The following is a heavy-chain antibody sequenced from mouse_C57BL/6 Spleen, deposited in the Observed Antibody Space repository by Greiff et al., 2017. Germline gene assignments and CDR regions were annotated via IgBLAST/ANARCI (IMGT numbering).Heavy chain of an antibody. D-gene: IGHD1-1*01. CDR3: AKEYYGSSGFAY. CDR1: GYTFTSYW. Sequence: QVQLQPPGAELVMPGASVKLSCKASGYTFTSYWMHWVKQRPGQGLEWIGEIDPSDSYTNYNQKFKGKSTLTVDKSSSTAYMQLSSLTYEDSAVYYCAKEYYGSSGFAYWGQGTLVTVSA. J-gene: IGHJ3*01. V-gene: IGHV1-69*01. CDR2: IDPSDSYT.